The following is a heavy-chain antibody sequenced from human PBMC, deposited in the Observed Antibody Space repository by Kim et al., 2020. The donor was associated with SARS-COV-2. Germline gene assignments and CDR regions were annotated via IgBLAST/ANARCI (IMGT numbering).Heavy chain of an antibody. CDR3: AEDIYDYSGMDV. CDR2: T. V-gene: IGHV3-23*01. Sequence: TYYADSVKGRFTISRDYSRDTLYLQMNSLRTEDTAVYFCAEDIYDYSGMDVWGQGTTVTVSS. J-gene: IGHJ6*02.